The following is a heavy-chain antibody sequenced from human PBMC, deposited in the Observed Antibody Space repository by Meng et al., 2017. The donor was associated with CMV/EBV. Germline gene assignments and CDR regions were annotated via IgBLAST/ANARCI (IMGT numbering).Heavy chain of an antibody. Sequence: GESLKISCAASGFTFSSYSMNWVRQAPGKGLEWVSSISSSSSYIYYADSVRGRFTISRDNSKNTLYLQMNSLRAEDTAVYYCAKVARSTSYYFDYWGQGTLVTVSS. J-gene: IGHJ4*02. V-gene: IGHV3-21*01. CDR2: ISSSSSYI. CDR1: GFTFSSYS. CDR3: AKVARSTSYYFDY. D-gene: IGHD2-2*01.